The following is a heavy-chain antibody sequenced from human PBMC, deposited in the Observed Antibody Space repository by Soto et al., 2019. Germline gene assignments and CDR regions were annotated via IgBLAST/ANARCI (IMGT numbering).Heavy chain of an antibody. V-gene: IGHV5-10-1*03. D-gene: IGHD2-2*01. J-gene: IGHJ5*02. CDR2: IDPRDSYT. CDR3: ARLYCSSSTCDSWFDP. Sequence: EVQLVQSGAEVKKPGESLRISCTGFGYTFTTFWISWVRQMPGRGLEWMGRIDPRDSYTNYSPSFQGHVTLSVDKSVSTAFLQWGSLKASDTAIYYCARLYCSSSTCDSWFDPWGQGTLVTFSS. CDR1: GYTFTTFW.